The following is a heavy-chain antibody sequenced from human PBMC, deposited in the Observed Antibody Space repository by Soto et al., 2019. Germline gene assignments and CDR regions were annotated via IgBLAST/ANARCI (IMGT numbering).Heavy chain of an antibody. CDR1: GYTFTGYY. CDR3: ARGRGYGDYVSWYFDL. D-gene: IGHD4-17*01. J-gene: IGHJ2*01. V-gene: IGHV1-2*04. CDR2: INPNSGGT. Sequence: QVQLVQSGAEVKKPGASVKVSCKASGYTFTGYYMYWVRQAPGQGLEWMGWINPNSGGTNYAQKFQGWVTMTRDTSISTAYMELSRLRSDDTAVYYCARGRGYGDYVSWYFDLWGRGTLVTVSS.